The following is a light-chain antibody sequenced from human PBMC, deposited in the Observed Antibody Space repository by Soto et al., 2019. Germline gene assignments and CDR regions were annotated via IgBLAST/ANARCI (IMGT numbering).Light chain of an antibody. CDR2: ANS. Sequence: QSVLTQPPSVSGAPGQRVTISCTGSSSNIGAGFDVHWYQQLPGAAPKLLIYANSNRPSGVPDRFSGSKSGTSASLVITGLQAEDEADYYCQAYDSSLSGGVVFGAGTQLTVL. J-gene: IGLJ2*01. V-gene: IGLV1-40*01. CDR3: QAYDSSLSGGVV. CDR1: SSNIGAGFD.